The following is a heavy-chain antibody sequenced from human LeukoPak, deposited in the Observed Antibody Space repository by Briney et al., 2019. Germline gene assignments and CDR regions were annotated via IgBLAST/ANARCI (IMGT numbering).Heavy chain of an antibody. J-gene: IGHJ4*02. V-gene: IGHV3-7*05. D-gene: IGHD6-13*01. CDR2: IKEDGSQK. CDR3: AREIGSAARGR. Sequence: GGSLRLSCVASGFTFSSSWMNWVRQAPGKGLEWVASIKEDGSQKLCVDSVKGRFTISRDNAKNSLYLQMNSLRAEDTAVYYCAREIGSAARGRWGQGTLVTVSS. CDR1: GFTFSSSW.